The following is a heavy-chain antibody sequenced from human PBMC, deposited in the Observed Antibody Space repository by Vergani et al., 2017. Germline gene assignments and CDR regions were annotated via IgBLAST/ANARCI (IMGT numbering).Heavy chain of an antibody. Sequence: QVQLQESGPGLVKSSETLSLTCSVPFDSIRNLYCNWIRQPPGKGLEWIGSIHYSENTNYNPSLKTRVTISVDTSKNQFSLEVTSVTAADTAIYFCARTESFILRYFHWALWGQGTLVTVSS. CDR3: ARTESFILRYFHWAL. V-gene: IGHV4-59*08. D-gene: IGHD3-9*01. J-gene: IGHJ4*02. CDR1: FDSIRNLY. CDR2: IHYSENT.